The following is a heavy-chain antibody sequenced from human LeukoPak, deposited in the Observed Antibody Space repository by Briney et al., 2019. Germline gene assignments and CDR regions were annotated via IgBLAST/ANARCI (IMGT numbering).Heavy chain of an antibody. Sequence: PPGGSLRLSCAASGITFGSYWMTWVRQAPGKGLECVANIKPDGSEKHYVDSVEGRFTISRDNAKNSLFLEMNSLRAEDTAVYYCARGRMAVAGSYEYWGQGTLVTVSP. CDR3: ARGRMAVAGSYEY. CDR2: IKPDGSEK. CDR1: GITFGSYW. J-gene: IGHJ4*02. V-gene: IGHV3-7*05. D-gene: IGHD6-19*01.